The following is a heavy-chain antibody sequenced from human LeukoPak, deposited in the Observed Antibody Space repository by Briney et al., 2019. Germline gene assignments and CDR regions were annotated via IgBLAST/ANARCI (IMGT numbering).Heavy chain of an antibody. V-gene: IGHV4-39*07. CDR2: IYYSGST. Sequence: PSETLSLTCTVSGGSISSSSYYWGWIRQPPGKGLEWIGSIYYSGSTYYNPSLKSRVTISVDTSKNQFSLKLSSVTAADTAVYYCARRHDDDPIAAAGSYWYFDLWGRGTLVTVSS. CDR1: GGSISSSSYY. J-gene: IGHJ2*01. CDR3: ARRHDDDPIAAAGSYWYFDL. D-gene: IGHD6-13*01.